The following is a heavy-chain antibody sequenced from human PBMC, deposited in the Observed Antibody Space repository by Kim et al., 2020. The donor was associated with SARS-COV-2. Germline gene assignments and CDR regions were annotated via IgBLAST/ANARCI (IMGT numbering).Heavy chain of an antibody. J-gene: IGHJ3*02. CDR3: ARGYDYVWGSYRRDAFDI. V-gene: IGHV3-30*01. D-gene: IGHD3-16*02. Sequence: VTGRFTISRDNSKNTLYLQMNSLRAEDTAVYYCARGYDYVWGSYRRDAFDIWGQGTMVTVSS.